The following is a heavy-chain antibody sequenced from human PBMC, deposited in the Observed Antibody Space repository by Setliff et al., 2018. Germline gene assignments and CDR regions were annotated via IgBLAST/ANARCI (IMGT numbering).Heavy chain of an antibody. CDR2: MYTSGST. CDR3: ASRNSDGGPEYFQH. CDR1: GGSISSGSDY. Sequence: SETLSLTCSVSGGSISSGSDYWTWIRQPAGKGLEWIGHMYTSGSTNYNPSLKSRVTISVDTSKNQFSLKLSSVTAADTAVYYCASRNSDGGPEYFQHWGQGALVTVSS. J-gene: IGHJ1*01. V-gene: IGHV4-61*09. D-gene: IGHD1-26*01.